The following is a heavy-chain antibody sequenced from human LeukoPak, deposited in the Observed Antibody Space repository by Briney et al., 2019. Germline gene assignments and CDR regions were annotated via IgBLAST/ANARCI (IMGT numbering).Heavy chain of an antibody. V-gene: IGHV3-53*01. CDR3: TRYWGSGNAFDI. CDR1: GFTVNTNY. CDR2: IYSGGNT. Sequence: PGGSLRLSCAASGFTVNTNYISWVRQAPGKGLEWVSIIYSGGNTYYADSVKGRLTISRDNSKNTLYLQMNTLRVEDTAMYYCTRYWGSGNAFDIWGQGTMVTVSS. J-gene: IGHJ3*02. D-gene: IGHD7-27*01.